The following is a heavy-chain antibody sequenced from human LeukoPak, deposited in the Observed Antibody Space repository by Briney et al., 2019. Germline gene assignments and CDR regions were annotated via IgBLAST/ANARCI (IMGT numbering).Heavy chain of an antibody. CDR1: GGSISSSSYY. CDR2: IYYSGST. Sequence: SETLSLTCTVSGGSISSSSYYWGWIRQPPGKGPEWIGSIYYSGSTYYNPSLKSRVTISVDTSKNQSSLKLSSVTAADTAVYYCARAPRAGYYDSSGYYDYWGQGTLVTVSS. V-gene: IGHV4-39*07. CDR3: ARAPRAGYYDSSGYYDY. J-gene: IGHJ4*02. D-gene: IGHD3-22*01.